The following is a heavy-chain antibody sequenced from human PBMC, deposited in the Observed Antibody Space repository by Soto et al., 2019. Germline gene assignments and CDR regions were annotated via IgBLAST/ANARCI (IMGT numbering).Heavy chain of an antibody. V-gene: IGHV1-3*01. Sequence: ASVKVSCKASGYTFISYAINWVRQAPGQRLEWMGWINAGNGNTKYSQKFQGRVTITRDTSASTGYMELSSLRSEDTAVYYCARDPGYSYGYNWGQGTLVTVPQ. J-gene: IGHJ4*02. CDR3: ARDPGYSYGYN. CDR1: GYTFISYA. D-gene: IGHD5-18*01. CDR2: INAGNGNT.